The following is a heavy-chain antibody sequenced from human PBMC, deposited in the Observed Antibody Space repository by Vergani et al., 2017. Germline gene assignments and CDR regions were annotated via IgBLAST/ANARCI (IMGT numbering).Heavy chain of an antibody. D-gene: IGHD4-17*01. V-gene: IGHV5-51*01. CDR3: ARRGELWDGDYAHWYLDL. CDR2: IYPGDSDT. CDR1: GYSFTNYW. Sequence: EVQLVQSGAEVKKPGESLKISCQISGYSFTNYWIGWVRQMPGKGLEWMGTIYPGDSDTRYSPSFQGQVTISADKSISTAYLQWSSLKASDTAMYYCARRGELWDGDYAHWYLDLWGRGTLVTVSS. J-gene: IGHJ2*01.